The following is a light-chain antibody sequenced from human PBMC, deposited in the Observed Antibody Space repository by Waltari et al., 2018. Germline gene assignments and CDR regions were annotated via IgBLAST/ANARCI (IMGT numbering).Light chain of an antibody. CDR3: QQFNTYPLT. CDR1: QSISSY. Sequence: DIQMTQSPSSLSASVGDRVTITCRASQSISSYLNWYQQKPGKAPKLLIYAASSLQGGVPSRFSGRGSGTDFTLSISSLQAEDFATYYCQQFNTYPLTVGPGTKVEIK. V-gene: IGKV1-39*01. CDR2: AAS. J-gene: IGKJ3*01.